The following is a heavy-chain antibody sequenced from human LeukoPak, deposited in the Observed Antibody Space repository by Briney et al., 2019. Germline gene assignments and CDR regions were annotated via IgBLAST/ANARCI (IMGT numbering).Heavy chain of an antibody. CDR3: AKDRMRAMATYFDY. Sequence: GGSLRLSCAASGFTFSSYGMHWVRQAPGKGLEWVAFIRYDGSNKYYADSVKGRFTISRDNSKNTLYLQMNSLRAEDTAVYYCAKDRMRAMATYFDYWGQGTLVTVSS. CDR2: IRYDGSNK. CDR1: GFTFSSYG. J-gene: IGHJ4*02. D-gene: IGHD5-18*01. V-gene: IGHV3-30*02.